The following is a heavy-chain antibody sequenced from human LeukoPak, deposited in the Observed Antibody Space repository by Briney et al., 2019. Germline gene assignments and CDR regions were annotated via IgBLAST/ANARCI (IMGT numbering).Heavy chain of an antibody. D-gene: IGHD2-21*02. CDR2: ISSTSTYI. Sequence: GGSLRLSCAASGFTFSSYAMSWVRQAPGKGLEWVSSISSTSTYIYYADSVKGRFTISRDNAKNSLYLQMNSLRAEDTAVYYCASPTDFYYYYYMDVWGKGTTVTVSS. CDR3: ASPTDFYYYYYMDV. V-gene: IGHV3-21*01. J-gene: IGHJ6*03. CDR1: GFTFSSYA.